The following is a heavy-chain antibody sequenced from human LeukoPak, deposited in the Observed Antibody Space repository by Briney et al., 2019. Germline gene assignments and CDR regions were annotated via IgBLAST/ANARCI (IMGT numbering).Heavy chain of an antibody. Sequence: GASVKVSCKASGYTFTGYYMHWVRQAPGQGLEWMGWINPNSGGTNYAQKFQGRVTMTRDTSISTAYMELSRLRSEDTAVYYCAIVGQYSKSYYYYYMDVWGKGTTVTVSS. D-gene: IGHD4-11*01. CDR2: INPNSGGT. V-gene: IGHV1-2*02. CDR1: GYTFTGYY. CDR3: AIVGQYSKSYYYYYMDV. J-gene: IGHJ6*03.